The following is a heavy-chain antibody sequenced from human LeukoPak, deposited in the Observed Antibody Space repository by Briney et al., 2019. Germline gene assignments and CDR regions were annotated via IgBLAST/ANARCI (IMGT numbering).Heavy chain of an antibody. V-gene: IGHV3-21*01. CDR2: ISSSSSYI. CDR3: AKAPVTSCRGAYCYPFDS. J-gene: IGHJ4*02. Sequence: AGGSLRLSCAASGFTFSSYSMNWVRQAPGKGLEWVSSISSSSSYIYYADSVKGRFTISRDNAKNSLYLQMNSLRAEDTAVYYCAKAPVTSCRGAYCYPFDSWGQGTLVTVSS. D-gene: IGHD2-21*01. CDR1: GFTFSSYS.